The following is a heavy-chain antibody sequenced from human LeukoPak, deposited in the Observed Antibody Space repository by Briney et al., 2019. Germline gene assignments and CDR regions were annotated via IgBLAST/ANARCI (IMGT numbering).Heavy chain of an antibody. CDR2: IYYSGST. CDR1: GGSISSGGYY. Sequence: NPSETLSLTCTVSGGSISSGGYYWSWIRQHPGKGLEWIGYIYYSGSTYYNPSLKSRVTISVDKSKNQFSLKLSSVTAADTAVYYCASTYYDSSGYLYYFDYWGQGTLVTVSS. V-gene: IGHV4-31*03. J-gene: IGHJ4*02. D-gene: IGHD3-22*01. CDR3: ASTYYDSSGYLYYFDY.